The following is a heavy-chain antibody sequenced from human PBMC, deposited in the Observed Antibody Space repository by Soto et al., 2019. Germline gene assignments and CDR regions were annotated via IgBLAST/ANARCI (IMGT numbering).Heavy chain of an antibody. V-gene: IGHV3-9*01. J-gene: IGHJ1*01. CDR2: INWNTGSI. D-gene: IGHD1-26*01. CDR1: GFTFDDYA. Sequence: EVPLVESGGGLVQPGRSLRLSCAASGFTFDDYAMHWVRQVPGKGLEWVSGINWNTGSIGYADSVKGRFAISRDNAKNSPHLQMNSLSAEDTAFYNCVKDESINGYSGHVRHCGHGTLVTVSS. CDR3: VKDESINGYSGHVRH.